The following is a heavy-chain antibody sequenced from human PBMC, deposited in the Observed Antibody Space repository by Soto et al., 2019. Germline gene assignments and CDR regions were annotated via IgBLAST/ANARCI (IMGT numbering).Heavy chain of an antibody. CDR2: IWYDGSNK. J-gene: IGHJ6*03. CDR3: ARSRIAAAVHYYMDV. V-gene: IGHV3-33*01. CDR1: GFTFSSYG. Sequence: QVQLVESVGGVVQPGRSLRLSCAASGFTFSSYGMHWVRQAPGKGLEWVAVIWYDGSNKYYADSVKGRFTISRDNSKNTLYLQMNSLRAEDTAVYYCARSRIAAAVHYYMDVWGKGTTVTVSS. D-gene: IGHD6-13*01.